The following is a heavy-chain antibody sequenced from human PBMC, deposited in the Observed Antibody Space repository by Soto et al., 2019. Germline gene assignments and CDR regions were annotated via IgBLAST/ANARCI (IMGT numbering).Heavy chain of an antibody. D-gene: IGHD6-6*01. Sequence: PGESLKISCEASGYSFNTYWIGWVRQMPGKGLEWMGIIYPDDSDTRVNPSFQGQVTISADKSITTAYLQWSSLSASDTAMYYCARSYSSSSYFDDWGQGALVTVSS. CDR1: GYSFNTYW. CDR2: IYPDDSDT. CDR3: ARSYSSSSYFDD. V-gene: IGHV5-51*01. J-gene: IGHJ4*02.